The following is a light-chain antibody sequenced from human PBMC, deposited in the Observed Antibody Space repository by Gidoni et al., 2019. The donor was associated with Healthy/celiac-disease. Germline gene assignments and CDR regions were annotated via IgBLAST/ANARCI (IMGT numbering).Light chain of an antibody. V-gene: IGLV3-1*01. J-gene: IGLJ2*01. CDR1: QSGDQH. CDR3: QEWDSSSAV. CDR2: QDR. Sequence: SDELTQPPSGSVAPGQTASSTCSVDQSGDQHACWYPQKPGQSPVLVIYQDRTRPPGIPERVSRSSTGTTVTLTIRGSQAVDEADYYCQEWDSSSAVFGGGTKLTVL.